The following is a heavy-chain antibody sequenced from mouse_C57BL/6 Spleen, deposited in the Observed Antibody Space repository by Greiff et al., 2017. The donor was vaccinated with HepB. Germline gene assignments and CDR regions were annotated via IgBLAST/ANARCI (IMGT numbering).Heavy chain of an antibody. CDR1: GYSITSGYY. CDR3: ASFYYDYDGFAY. D-gene: IGHD2-4*01. J-gene: IGHJ3*01. CDR2: ISYDGSN. V-gene: IGHV3-6*01. Sequence: EVQRVESGPGLVKPSQSLSLTCSVTGYSITSGYYWNWIRQFPGNKLEWMGYISYDGSNNYNPSLKNRISITRDTSKNQFFLKLNSVTTEDTATYYCASFYYDYDGFAYWGQGTLVTVSA.